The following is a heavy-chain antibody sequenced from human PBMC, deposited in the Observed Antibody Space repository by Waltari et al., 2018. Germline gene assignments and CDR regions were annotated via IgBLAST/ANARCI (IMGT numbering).Heavy chain of an antibody. V-gene: IGHV1-8*03. Sequence: QVQLVQSGAEVKKPGASVKVSCKASGYTFTSYDLNRVRQATGQGREWMGWMNPKSGNTGYAQKFQGRVTITRNTSISTAYMELSSLRSEDTAVYYCARTPLPARFRQYFDYWGQGTLVTVSS. CDR2: MNPKSGNT. J-gene: IGHJ4*02. D-gene: IGHD6-6*01. CDR3: ARTPLPARFRQYFDY. CDR1: GYTFTSYD.